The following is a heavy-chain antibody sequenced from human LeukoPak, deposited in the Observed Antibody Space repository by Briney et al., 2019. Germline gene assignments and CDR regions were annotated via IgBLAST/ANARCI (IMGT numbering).Heavy chain of an antibody. CDR3: ARTEYQLLSAFDI. CDR2: INHSGST. Sequence: SENLSLTCAVYGGSFSGYYWSWIRQPPGKGLEWIGEINHSGSTNYNPSLKSRVTISVDTSKNQFSLKLSSVTAADTAVYYCARTEYQLLSAFDIWGQGTMVTVSS. D-gene: IGHD2-2*01. V-gene: IGHV4-34*01. CDR1: GGSFSGYY. J-gene: IGHJ3*02.